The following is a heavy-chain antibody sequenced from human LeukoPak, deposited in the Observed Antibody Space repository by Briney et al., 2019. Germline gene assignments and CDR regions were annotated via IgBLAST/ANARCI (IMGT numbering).Heavy chain of an antibody. V-gene: IGHV1-69*05. CDR1: GGTFNSYV. D-gene: IGHD2-2*02. CDR2: IIPVFGTP. CDR3: ARAGGYCSSTSCYTPLRY. Sequence: SVKVSCKASGGTFNSYVISWVRQAPGQGLEWLGGIIPVFGTPKYAQKFQGRVSITKDESTSTAYMELSSLSSEDTAVYYCARAGGYCSSTSCYTPLRYWGQGTLVTVSS. J-gene: IGHJ4*02.